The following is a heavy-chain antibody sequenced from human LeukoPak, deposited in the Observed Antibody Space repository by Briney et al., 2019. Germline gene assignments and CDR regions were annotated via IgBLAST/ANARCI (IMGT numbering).Heavy chain of an antibody. V-gene: IGHV1-18*01. D-gene: IGHD6-19*01. CDR1: GYTFTSCG. J-gene: IGHJ3*02. CDR2: ISAYNGNT. CDR3: ATFSGYSSGWYGVYI. Sequence: GASVKVSCKASGYTFTSCGISWVRQAPGQGLEWMGWISAYNGNTNYAQKLQGRVTMTTDTSTSTAYMELRSLRSDDTAVYYCATFSGYSSGWYGVYIWGQGTMVTVSS.